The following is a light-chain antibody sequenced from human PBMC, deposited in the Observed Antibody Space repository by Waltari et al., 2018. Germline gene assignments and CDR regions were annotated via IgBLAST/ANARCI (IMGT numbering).Light chain of an antibody. CDR3: QQYNSFPPT. V-gene: IGKV1-16*02. Sequence: DIQMTQSPSSLSPSVGDRVLITCRASQAINTFLVWFQQKPGKAPRSLIYAASTLQSGVSSNFSGSGSGTNFTLTISSLQPEDCATYYCQQYNSFPPTFGGGTRVEI. CDR1: QAINTF. CDR2: AAS. J-gene: IGKJ4*01.